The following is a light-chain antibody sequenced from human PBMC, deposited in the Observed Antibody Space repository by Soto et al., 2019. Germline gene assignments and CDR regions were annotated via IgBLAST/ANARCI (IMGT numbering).Light chain of an antibody. CDR2: GAS. CDR1: QSVSSN. J-gene: IGKJ5*01. CDR3: RQYNTWPPT. Sequence: EIVMTQSPATLSVSPGERATLSCRASQSVSSNLAWYQQKPGQAPRLLIYGASTRATGIPARFSGIRSATDFTLTISSLQSEDFALYYCRQYNTWPPTFGQGTRLEIK. V-gene: IGKV3-15*01.